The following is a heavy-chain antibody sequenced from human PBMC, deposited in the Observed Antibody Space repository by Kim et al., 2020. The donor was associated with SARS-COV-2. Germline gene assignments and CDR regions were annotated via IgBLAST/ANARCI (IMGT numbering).Heavy chain of an antibody. V-gene: IGHV1-69*13. D-gene: IGHD3-3*01. Sequence: SVKVSCKASGGTFSSYAISWVRQAPGQGLEWMGGIIPIFGTANYAQKFQGRVTITADESTSTAYMELSSLRSEDTAVYYCARSAPLSRGPSLLRFLEWLWIDYWGQGTLVTVSS. CDR2: IIPIFGTA. CDR1: GGTFSSYA. J-gene: IGHJ4*02. CDR3: ARSAPLSRGPSLLRFLEWLWIDY.